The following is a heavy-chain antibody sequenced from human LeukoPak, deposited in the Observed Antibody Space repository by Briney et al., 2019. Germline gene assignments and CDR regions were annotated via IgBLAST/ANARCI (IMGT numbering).Heavy chain of an antibody. CDR1: GGSISSSSYY. CDR2: IYYSGST. D-gene: IGHD3-9*01. J-gene: IGHJ3*02. V-gene: IGHV4-39*07. CDR3: ARDYDILTDPIRAFDI. Sequence: KPSETLSLTCTVSGGSISSSSYYWGWIRQPPGKGLEWIGSIYYSGSTYYNPSLKSRVTISVDTSKNQFSLKLSSVTAADTAVYYCARDYDILTDPIRAFDIWGQGTMVTVSS.